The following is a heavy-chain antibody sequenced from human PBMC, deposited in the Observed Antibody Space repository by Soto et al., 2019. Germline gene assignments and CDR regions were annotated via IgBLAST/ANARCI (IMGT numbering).Heavy chain of an antibody. CDR3: SRLRFMTTVTHVVNMFDP. D-gene: IGHD4-17*01. V-gene: IGHV1-18*04. Sequence: SVNVSSKASGYHFTRYGISRVRQGPGQRVSWMGWVRAYKGKTNYAQKLQGRVNITTDTYTSTAYMELRSLRYDHTAVYSCSRLRFMTTVTHVVNMFDPGGPGTLVTVST. J-gene: IGHJ5*02. CDR1: GYHFTRYG. CDR2: VRAYKGKT.